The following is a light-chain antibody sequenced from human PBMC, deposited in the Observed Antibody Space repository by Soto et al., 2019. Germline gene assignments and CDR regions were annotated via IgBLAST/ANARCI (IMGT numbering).Light chain of an antibody. Sequence: QSALTQPASVSRSPGQSITISCTGTSSDVGGYNYVSWYQQHPGKAPELMIYDVSNRTSGVSNRFSGSKSGNTASLTISGLQAEDEADHYCSSYTSSSTHVVFGGGTKVTVL. CDR2: DVS. J-gene: IGLJ2*01. CDR3: SSYTSSSTHVV. CDR1: SSDVGGYNY. V-gene: IGLV2-14*01.